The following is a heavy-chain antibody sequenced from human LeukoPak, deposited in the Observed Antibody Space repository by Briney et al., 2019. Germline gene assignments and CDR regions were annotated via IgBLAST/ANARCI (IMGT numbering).Heavy chain of an antibody. CDR3: ARKSGSSTSSPYGH. CDR2: ISAYNGNT. V-gene: IGHV1-18*01. J-gene: IGHJ4*02. CDR1: GYTFTSYG. Sequence: EASVKVSCKASGYTFTSYGISWVRQAPGQGLEWMGWISAYNGNTNYAQKLQGRVTMTTDTSTSTAYMELRSLRSDDTAVYYCARKSGSSTSSPYGHWGQGTLVTVSS. D-gene: IGHD2-2*01.